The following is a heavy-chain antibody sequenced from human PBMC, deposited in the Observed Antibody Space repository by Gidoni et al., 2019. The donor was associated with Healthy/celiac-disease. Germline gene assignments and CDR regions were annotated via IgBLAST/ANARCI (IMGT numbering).Heavy chain of an antibody. CDR2: IYYSGST. CDR3: ARGRRLRYFDWLVDYFDY. CDR1: GGSISSGDYY. J-gene: IGHJ4*02. Sequence: QVQLQESGPGLVKPSQTLSLTCTVSGGSISSGDYYWSWLRQPPGKGLEWIGYIYYSGSTYYNPSLKSRVTISVDTSKNQFSLKLSSVTAADTAVYYCARGRRLRYFDWLVDYFDYWGQGTLVTVSS. D-gene: IGHD3-9*01. V-gene: IGHV4-30-4*01.